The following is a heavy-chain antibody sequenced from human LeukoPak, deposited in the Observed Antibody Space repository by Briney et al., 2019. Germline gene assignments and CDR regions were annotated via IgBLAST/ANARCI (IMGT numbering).Heavy chain of an antibody. V-gene: IGHV3-7*01. Sequence: GGSLRLSCAASGFTFDDYAMHWVRQAPGKGLEWVANIKEDGSEKYYVDSVKGRFTISRDNAKNSLYLQMNSLRVEDTSVYYCARGGSGDYTFDPWGQGTLVTVSS. D-gene: IGHD4-17*01. CDR3: ARGGSGDYTFDP. CDR1: GFTFDDYA. J-gene: IGHJ5*02. CDR2: IKEDGSEK.